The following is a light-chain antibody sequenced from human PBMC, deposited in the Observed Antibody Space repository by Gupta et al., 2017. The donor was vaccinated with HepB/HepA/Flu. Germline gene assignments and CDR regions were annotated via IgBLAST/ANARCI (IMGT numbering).Light chain of an antibody. CDR1: QDISNY. CDR3: QQYDNLPTWT. Sequence: DMQMTQSPSSLSASVGDRVTITCQASQDISNYLNWYQQKPGKDPKLLIYDASNLETGVPSRCSGSGSGTDFTITIISLQHEDIAAYYCQQYDNLPTWTFGQGTKVEIK. J-gene: IGKJ1*01. V-gene: IGKV1-33*01. CDR2: DAS.